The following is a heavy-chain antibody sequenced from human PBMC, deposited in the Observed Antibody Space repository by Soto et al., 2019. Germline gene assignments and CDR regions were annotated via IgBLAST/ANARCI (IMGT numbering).Heavy chain of an antibody. CDR2: ISSSGNTT. Sequence: PGGSLRLSCVASGFTFSPYWMSWVRQAPGKGLVWVSGISSSGNTTYYADSVKGRFTISRDNSKNTLYLQMNSLRAEDTAVYYCAKGVPGIAVAGTGYFQHWGQGTLVTVSS. CDR3: AKGVPGIAVAGTGYFQH. D-gene: IGHD6-19*01. J-gene: IGHJ1*01. V-gene: IGHV3-23*01. CDR1: GFTFSPYW.